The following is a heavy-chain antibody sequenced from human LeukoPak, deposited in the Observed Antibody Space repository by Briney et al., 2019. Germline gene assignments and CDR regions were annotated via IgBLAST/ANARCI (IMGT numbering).Heavy chain of an antibody. D-gene: IGHD3-10*01. CDR3: AFSYGSGSYCRF. Sequence: GGSLRLSCAASGFTVSSDAMSWVRQAPGKGMEWVSAISGSGGSTYYADSVKGRFTISRDNSKNTLYLQMNSLRAEDTAVYYCAFSYGSGSYCRFWGQGTLVTVSS. J-gene: IGHJ4*02. V-gene: IGHV3-23*01. CDR1: GFTVSSDA. CDR2: ISGSGGST.